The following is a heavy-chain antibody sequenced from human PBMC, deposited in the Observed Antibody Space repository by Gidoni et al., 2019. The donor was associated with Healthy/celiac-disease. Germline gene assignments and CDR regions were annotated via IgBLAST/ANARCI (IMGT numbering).Heavy chain of an antibody. J-gene: IGHJ4*02. V-gene: IGHV3-20*01. D-gene: IGHD2-21*02. CDR3: ARVAYCGGDCYHLVDY. CDR1: GFTFDDYG. Sequence: EVQLVEPGGGVVRPGGSLRLPCAASGFTFDDYGMSLVRQAPGKGLEWVSGINWNGGSTGYADSVKGRFTSSRDNAKNSLYLQMNSLRAEDTALYHCARVAYCGGDCYHLVDYWGQGTLVTVSS. CDR2: INWNGGST.